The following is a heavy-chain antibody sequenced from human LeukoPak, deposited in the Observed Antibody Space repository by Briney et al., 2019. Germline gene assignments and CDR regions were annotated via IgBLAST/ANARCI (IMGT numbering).Heavy chain of an antibody. CDR2: INPNSGGT. CDR3: ARHRISENWFDP. Sequence: ASVKVSYKASGYTFTGYYMHWVRQAPGQGLEWMGWINPNSGGTNYAQKFQGRVTMTRDTSISTAYMELSRLRSEDTAVYYCARHRISENWFDPWGQGTLVTVSS. J-gene: IGHJ5*02. D-gene: IGHD2-15*01. V-gene: IGHV1-2*02. CDR1: GYTFTGYY.